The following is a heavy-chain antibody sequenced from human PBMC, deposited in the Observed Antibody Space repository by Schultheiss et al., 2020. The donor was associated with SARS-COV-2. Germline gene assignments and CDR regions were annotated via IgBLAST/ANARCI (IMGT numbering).Heavy chain of an antibody. CDR3: ARRFVGSYYSGGAFDI. D-gene: IGHD1-26*01. Sequence: GGSLRLSCAASGFTFSDYYMSWIRQAPGKGLEWVANIKQDGSEKYYVDSVKGRFTISRDNAKNSLYLQMNSLRAEDTAVYYCARRFVGSYYSGGAFDIWGQGTMVTVSS. CDR2: IKQDGSEK. J-gene: IGHJ3*02. V-gene: IGHV3-7*01. CDR1: GFTFSDYY.